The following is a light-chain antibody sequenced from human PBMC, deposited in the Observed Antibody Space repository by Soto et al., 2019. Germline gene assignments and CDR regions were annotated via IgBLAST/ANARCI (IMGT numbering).Light chain of an antibody. CDR2: GAS. J-gene: IGKJ1*01. CDR3: QQYGSSLLT. Sequence: EIVLTQSPGTLSLSPGERATLSCRASQSVSSSYLAWYQQTPGQAPRLLIYGASSRATGIPDRFSGSGSGTDFTLTISRLEPEDFAVYYCQQYGSSLLTFGQGTKVEIK. CDR1: QSVSSSY. V-gene: IGKV3-20*01.